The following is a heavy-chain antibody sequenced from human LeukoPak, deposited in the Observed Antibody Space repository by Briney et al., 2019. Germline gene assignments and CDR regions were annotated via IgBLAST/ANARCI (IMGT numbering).Heavy chain of an antibody. CDR3: AKDWFATTDY. Sequence: PGGSLRLSCAASGFPFTITWMHWFRQVPGKGLMWVSLITTDETTTYADSVRGRFTISRDDAKNTVYLQMNSLRVEDTAVYYCAKDWFATTDYWGQGILVTVSS. V-gene: IGHV3-74*01. CDR1: GFPFTITW. J-gene: IGHJ4*02. CDR2: ITTDETT. D-gene: IGHD1/OR15-1a*01.